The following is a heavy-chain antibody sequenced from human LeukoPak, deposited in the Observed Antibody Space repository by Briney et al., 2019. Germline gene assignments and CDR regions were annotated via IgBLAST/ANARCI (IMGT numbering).Heavy chain of an antibody. D-gene: IGHD1-1*01. V-gene: IGHV1-69*13. CDR2: IIPIFGTA. CDR1: GGTFSGYA. Sequence: SVKVSCKASGGTFSGYAISWVRQAPGQGLEWMGGIIPIFGTANYAQKFRGRVTITADESTSTAYMELSSLRSEDTAVYYCARDLQLERPGNWFDPWGQGTLVTVSS. CDR3: ARDLQLERPGNWFDP. J-gene: IGHJ5*02.